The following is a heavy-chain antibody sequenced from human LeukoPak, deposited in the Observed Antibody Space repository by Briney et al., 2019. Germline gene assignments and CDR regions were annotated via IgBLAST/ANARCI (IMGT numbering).Heavy chain of an antibody. CDR2: IIPIFGIA. Sequence: ASVKVSCKASGGTFSSYAISWVRQAPGQGLEWMGRIIPIFGIANYAQKFQGRVTITADKSTSTAYMELSSLRSEDTAVYYCARVLSDDYGDENLFGIWGQGTMVTVSS. D-gene: IGHD4-17*01. CDR1: GGTFSSYA. V-gene: IGHV1-69*04. CDR3: ARVLSDDYGDENLFGI. J-gene: IGHJ3*02.